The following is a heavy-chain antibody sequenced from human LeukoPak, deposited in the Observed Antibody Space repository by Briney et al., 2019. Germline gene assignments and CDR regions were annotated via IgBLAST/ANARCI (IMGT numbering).Heavy chain of an antibody. CDR3: AKDRLLDY. CDR1: GFTFSSYG. Sequence: PGGSQRLSCAASGFTFSSYGMHWVRQAPGKGLEWVAFIRYDGSNKYYADSVKGRFTISRDNSKNTLYLQMNSLRAEDTAVYYCAKDRLLDYWGRGTLVTVSS. J-gene: IGHJ4*02. CDR2: IRYDGSNK. V-gene: IGHV3-30*02.